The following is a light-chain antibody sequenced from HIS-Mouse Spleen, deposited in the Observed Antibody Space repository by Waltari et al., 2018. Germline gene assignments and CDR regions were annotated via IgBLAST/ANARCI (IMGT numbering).Light chain of an antibody. CDR1: QSISSW. CDR3: QQYNSYSCT. V-gene: IGKV1-5*03. Sequence: DIQMTQSPSTLSASVGDRVTITCRTSQSISSWLAWYQQKPGKAPKLLIYKASSLESGVPSRFSGSGSGTEFTLTIISLQPDDFATYYCQQYNSYSCTFGPGTKVDIK. J-gene: IGKJ3*01. CDR2: KAS.